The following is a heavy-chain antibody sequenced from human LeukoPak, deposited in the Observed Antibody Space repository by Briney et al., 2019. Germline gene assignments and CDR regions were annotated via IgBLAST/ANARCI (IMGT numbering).Heavy chain of an antibody. CDR2: INPNSGGT. V-gene: IGHV1-2*02. CDR3: ASLDVDTATYWFDP. D-gene: IGHD5-18*01. J-gene: IGHJ5*02. Sequence: ASVKVSCKASGYTFTGYYIHWVRQAPGQGLEWMGWINPNSGGTNYAQKFQGSVTMTRDTSISTAYMELSRLRSDDTAVYYCASLDVDTATYWFDPWGQGTLVTVSS. CDR1: GYTFTGYY.